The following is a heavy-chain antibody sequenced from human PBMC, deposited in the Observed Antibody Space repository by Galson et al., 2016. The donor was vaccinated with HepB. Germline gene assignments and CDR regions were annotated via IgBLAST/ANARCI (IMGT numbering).Heavy chain of an antibody. Sequence: SLRISCAASGFTCSTYGVHWVRQAPGKGLEWVAVIWYDGSNKNYGDSVKGRFNISRDNSKNTVYLQMNSLRAEDTAVYYCARGFAVPGRIDYWGQGTLVTVSS. J-gene: IGHJ4*02. CDR3: ARGFAVPGRIDY. V-gene: IGHV3-33*01. CDR1: GFTCSTYG. D-gene: IGHD2-2*01. CDR2: IWYDGSNK.